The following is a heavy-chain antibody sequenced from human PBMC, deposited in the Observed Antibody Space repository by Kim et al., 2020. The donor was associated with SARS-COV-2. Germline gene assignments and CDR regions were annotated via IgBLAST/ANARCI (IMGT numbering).Heavy chain of an antibody. CDR3: ARDYHDILTGYFPGAFDI. Sequence: KSRVTKSVDTSKNQFSLKLSSVTAADTAVYYCARDYHDILTGYFPGAFDIWGQGTMVTVSS. J-gene: IGHJ3*02. D-gene: IGHD3-9*01. V-gene: IGHV4-59*01.